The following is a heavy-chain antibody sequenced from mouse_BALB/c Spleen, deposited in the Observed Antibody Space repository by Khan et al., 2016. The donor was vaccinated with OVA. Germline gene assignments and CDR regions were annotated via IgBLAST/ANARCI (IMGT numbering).Heavy chain of an antibody. D-gene: IGHD1-1*01. CDR3: AREVFTTVVATPFAY. CDR1: GFTFSNYA. CDR2: ISSGGSYT. V-gene: IGHV5-9-3*01. Sequence: EVELVESGGGLVKPGGSLKLSCAASGFTFSNYAMSWVRQTPEKRLEWVATISSGGSYTSYPDSVQGRFTISRDNARNTLSLQMSSLRSEDTAIYYCAREVFTTVVATPFAYWGQGTLVTVSA. J-gene: IGHJ3*01.